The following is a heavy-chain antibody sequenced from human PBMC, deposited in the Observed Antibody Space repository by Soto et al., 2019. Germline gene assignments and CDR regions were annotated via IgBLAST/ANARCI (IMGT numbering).Heavy chain of an antibody. V-gene: IGHV1-69*13. Sequence: SVKVSCKASGGTFSSYAISWVRQAPGQGLEWMGGIIPIFGTANYAQKFQGRVTITADESTSTAYMELSSLRSEDTAVYYCAKDFVYDSSGYLPYFEYWGQGTLVTVSS. CDR1: GGTFSSYA. CDR2: IIPIFGTA. J-gene: IGHJ4*02. D-gene: IGHD3-22*01. CDR3: AKDFVYDSSGYLPYFEY.